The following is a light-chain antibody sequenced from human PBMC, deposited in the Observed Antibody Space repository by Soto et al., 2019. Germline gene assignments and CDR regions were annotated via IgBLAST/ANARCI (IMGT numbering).Light chain of an antibody. CDR1: QSLLHSNGYNY. CDR2: LGS. Sequence: DIVMTQSPLSLPVTPGEPASISCRSSQSLLHSNGYNYLDWYLQKPGQSPQLLSYLGSNRASGVPDRVSGSGSGTDFTLRISRVEAEDVGVYYCMKALQTPYTFGQGTKLEIK. V-gene: IGKV2-28*01. J-gene: IGKJ2*01. CDR3: MKALQTPYT.